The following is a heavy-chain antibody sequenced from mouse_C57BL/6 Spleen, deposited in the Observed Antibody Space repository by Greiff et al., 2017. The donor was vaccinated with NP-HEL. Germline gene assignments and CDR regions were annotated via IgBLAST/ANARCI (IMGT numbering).Heavy chain of an antibody. J-gene: IGHJ4*01. Sequence: EVQLQESGPGLVKPSQSLSLTCSVTGYSITSGYYWNWIRQFPGNKLEWMGYISYDGSNNYNPSLKNRISITRDTSKNQFFLKLNSVTTEDTATYYCARDPSTVVAPYYAMDYWGQGTSVTVSS. V-gene: IGHV3-6*01. CDR1: GYSITSGYY. CDR3: ARDPSTVVAPYYAMDY. CDR2: ISYDGSN. D-gene: IGHD1-1*01.